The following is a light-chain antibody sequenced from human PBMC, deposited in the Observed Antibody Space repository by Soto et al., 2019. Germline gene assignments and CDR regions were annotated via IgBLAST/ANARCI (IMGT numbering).Light chain of an antibody. CDR3: QQYGSSPRT. V-gene: IGKV3-20*01. CDR2: GAS. J-gene: IGKJ1*01. Sequence: EIVLTQSPGTLSLSPGERATLSYRASQSVSSSYLAWYQQKPGQAPRLLIYGASSRATGIPGRFSGSGSGTDFTLTISRLEPEDFAVYYCQQYGSSPRTFGQGTKVDIK. CDR1: QSVSSSY.